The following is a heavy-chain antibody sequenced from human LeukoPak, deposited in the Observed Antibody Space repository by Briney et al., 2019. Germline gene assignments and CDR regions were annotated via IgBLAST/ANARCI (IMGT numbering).Heavy chain of an antibody. V-gene: IGHV4-34*01. CDR3: ARGPLIWDSSGYYYEA. Sequence: SETLSLTCAVHGGSFSGYYWSWIRQPPGKGLEWIGEINHSGSTNYNPSLKSRVTMSVDTSKNQFSLKLSSVTAADTAVYYCARGPLIWDSSGYYYEAWGQGTLVTVSS. CDR2: INHSGST. CDR1: GGSFSGYY. D-gene: IGHD3-22*01. J-gene: IGHJ4*02.